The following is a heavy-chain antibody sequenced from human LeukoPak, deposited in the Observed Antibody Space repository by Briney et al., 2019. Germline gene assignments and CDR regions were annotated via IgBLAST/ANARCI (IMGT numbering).Heavy chain of an antibody. CDR1: GYSISSGYY. CDR2: IYHSGST. V-gene: IGHV4-38-2*01. D-gene: IGHD3-22*01. J-gene: IGHJ6*03. CDR3: ARQSVVISYYYYYMDV. Sequence: SETLSLTCAVSGYSISSGYYWGWIRQPPGKGLEWIGSIYHSGSTYYNLSLKSRVTISVDTSKNQFSLKLSSVTAADTAVYYCARQSVVISYYYYYMDVWGKGTAVTVSS.